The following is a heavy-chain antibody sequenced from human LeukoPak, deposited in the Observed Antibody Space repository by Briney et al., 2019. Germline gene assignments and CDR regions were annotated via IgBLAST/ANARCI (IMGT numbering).Heavy chain of an antibody. Sequence: GGSLRLSCAASGFTFSTHDLNWVRQAPGKGLEWVSFISSRSSTIYYADSVKGRFTISRDNSKNTLYLQMNSLRAEDTAVYYCARSLDGMATIGEFDYWGQGTLVTVSS. CDR3: ARSLDGMATIGEFDY. V-gene: IGHV3-48*01. J-gene: IGHJ4*02. D-gene: IGHD5-24*01. CDR2: ISSRSSTI. CDR1: GFTFSTHD.